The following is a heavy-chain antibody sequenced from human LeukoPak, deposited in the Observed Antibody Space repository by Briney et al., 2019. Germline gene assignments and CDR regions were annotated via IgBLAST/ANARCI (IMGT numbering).Heavy chain of an antibody. D-gene: IGHD6-25*01. CDR2: INPNTDDR. CDR1: GYTFTNYH. Sequence: ASVKVSCKASGYTFTNYHINWVRQATGQGLEWMGWINPNTDDRGYTQRFQGRVTITRGTSRTTAYMELRSLRSEDTAVYFCARTTSFTASGYDYWGQGTLVTVSS. CDR3: ARTTSFTASGYDY. J-gene: IGHJ4*02. V-gene: IGHV1-8*03.